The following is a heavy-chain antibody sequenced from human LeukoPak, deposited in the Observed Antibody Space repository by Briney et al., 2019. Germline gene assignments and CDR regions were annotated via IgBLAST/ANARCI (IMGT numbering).Heavy chain of an antibody. V-gene: IGHV4-59*01. CDR3: ARSYCSGGSCYRD. D-gene: IGHD2-15*01. J-gene: IGHJ4*02. CDR1: GGSISSYY. CDR2: IYYSGST. Sequence: SETLSLTCTVSGGSISSYYWSWIRQPPGKGLEWIGYIYYSGSTNCNPSLKSRVTISVDTSKNQFSLKLSSVTAADTAVYYCARSYCSGGSCYRDWGQGTLVTVSS.